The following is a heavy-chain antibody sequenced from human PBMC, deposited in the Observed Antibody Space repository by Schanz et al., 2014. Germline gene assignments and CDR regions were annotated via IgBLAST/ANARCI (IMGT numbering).Heavy chain of an antibody. CDR3: VRGVGAWEQRIFDY. Sequence: QVQLQESGPGLVKSSETLSLTCTVSGGSISSFYWGWIRQPAGKGLEWIGRIYTSGSTNYNPSLKSRVTMSLDTSKNQFSLRLTSLTAADTALYYCVRGVGAWEQRIFDYWGKGTLVTVSS. D-gene: IGHD1-26*01. CDR2: IYTSGST. CDR1: GGSISSFY. V-gene: IGHV4-4*07. J-gene: IGHJ4*02.